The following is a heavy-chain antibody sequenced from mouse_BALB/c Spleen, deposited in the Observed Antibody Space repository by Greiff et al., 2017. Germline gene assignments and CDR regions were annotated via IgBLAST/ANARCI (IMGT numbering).Heavy chain of an antibody. Sequence: VQLQESGAELAKPGASVKMSCKASGYTFTSYWMHWVKQRPGQGLEWIGYINPSTGYTEYNQKFKDKATLTADKSSSTAYMQLSSLTSEDSAVYYCARGGYDGYFYWYFDVWGAGTTVTVSS. D-gene: IGHD2-3*01. CDR1: GYTFTSYW. J-gene: IGHJ1*01. CDR3: ARGGYDGYFYWYFDV. V-gene: IGHV1-7*01. CDR2: INPSTGYT.